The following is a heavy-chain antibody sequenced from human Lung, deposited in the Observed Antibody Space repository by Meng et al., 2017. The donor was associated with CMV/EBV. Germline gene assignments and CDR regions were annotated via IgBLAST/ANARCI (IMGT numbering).Heavy chain of an antibody. CDR1: GYTFSGFY. CDR3: AKSSDNGWSS. V-gene: IGHV1-2*06. J-gene: IGHJ4*01. Sequence: VQLVQSGAEVKRPGASVKISCQASGYTFSGFYMNWARQAPGHGLEWLGRVNPVSDATHYAQKFVGRLTVTRGATINTAFMELTSLRPDDTAVYYCAKSSDNGWSSWGPGTLVTVSS. D-gene: IGHD6-19*01. CDR2: VNPVSDAT.